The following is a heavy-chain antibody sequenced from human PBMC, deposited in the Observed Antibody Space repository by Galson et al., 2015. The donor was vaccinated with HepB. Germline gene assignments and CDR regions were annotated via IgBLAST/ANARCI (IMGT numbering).Heavy chain of an antibody. V-gene: IGHV3-7*01. CDR1: GFTFSSYW. D-gene: IGHD6-13*01. Sequence: SLRLSCAASGFTFSSYWMSWVRQAPGKGLEWVANIKQDGSEKYYVDSVKGRFTISRDNAKNSLYLQMNSLRAEDTAVYYCARDLRIAAAGYYFDYWGQGTLVTVSS. CDR2: IKQDGSEK. J-gene: IGHJ4*02. CDR3: ARDLRIAAAGYYFDY.